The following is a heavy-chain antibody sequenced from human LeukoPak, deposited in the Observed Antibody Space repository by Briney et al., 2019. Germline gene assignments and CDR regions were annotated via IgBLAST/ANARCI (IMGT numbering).Heavy chain of an antibody. V-gene: IGHV4-34*01. CDR3: ARGRYVTTRGGAAAGFLDY. CDR2: IYYSGST. D-gene: IGHD6-13*01. CDR1: GGSFSFYY. J-gene: IGHJ4*02. Sequence: PSETLSLTCGLSGGSFSFYYWSWIRQPPGKGLEWIGSIYYSGSTYYNPSLKSRVTISVDTSKNQFSLWLSSVTASDTAVYYCARGRYVTTRGGAAAGFLDYWGQGTLVTVST.